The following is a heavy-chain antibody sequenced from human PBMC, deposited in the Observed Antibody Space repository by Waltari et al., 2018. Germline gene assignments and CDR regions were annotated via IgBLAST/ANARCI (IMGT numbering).Heavy chain of an antibody. CDR3: TRRMMTAIAGGGASDV. CDR2: LYGTATT. CDR1: GYSISSGWY. J-gene: IGHJ3*01. D-gene: IGHD2-21*01. Sequence: QVQLQESGPRLVKPSETLSLSCAVSGYSISSGWYWVWMRHLPGKGLEGMGRLYGTATTPYSPSIQSRVTIPSDTSTNNFYLNLTSVTAADTATYYCTRRMMTAIAGGGASDVWGQGTLVTVSS. V-gene: IGHV4-38-2*01.